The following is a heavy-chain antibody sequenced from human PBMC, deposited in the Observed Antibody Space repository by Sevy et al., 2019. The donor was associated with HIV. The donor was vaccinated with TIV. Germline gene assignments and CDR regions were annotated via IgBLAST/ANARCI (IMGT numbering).Heavy chain of an antibody. D-gene: IGHD3-3*01. CDR3: AKEITIFGVANDY. J-gene: IGHJ4*02. CDR2: ISGSGGST. CDR1: GFTFSSYA. V-gene: IGHV3-23*01. Sequence: GGSLRLSCAASGFTFSSYAMSWVRQAPGKGLEWVSAISGSGGSTYYVDSVKGRFTISRDNSKNTLYLQMNSLRAEDTAVYDCAKEITIFGVANDYWGQGTLVTVSS.